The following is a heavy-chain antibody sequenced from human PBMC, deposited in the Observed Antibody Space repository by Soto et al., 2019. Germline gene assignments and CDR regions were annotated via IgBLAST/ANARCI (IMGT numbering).Heavy chain of an antibody. V-gene: IGHV3-30-3*01. CDR3: ARDVRKVVRGIAS. CDR2: ISFDSYNI. Sequence: LQVESGGGVVQPGRSLRLSCAASGFTSSNSAMHWVRQAPGKGLEWVASISFDSYNIYSAESVKGRFTISRDNFKDTLYLQMNILRAEDTAVYYCARDVRKVVRGIASWGQGTLVTVSS. D-gene: IGHD3-10*01. CDR1: GFTSSNSA. J-gene: IGHJ5*02.